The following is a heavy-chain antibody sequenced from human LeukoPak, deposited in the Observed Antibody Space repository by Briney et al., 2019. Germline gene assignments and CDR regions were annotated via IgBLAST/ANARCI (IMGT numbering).Heavy chain of an antibody. J-gene: IGHJ4*02. CDR1: GGTFSSYA. V-gene: IGHV1-69*06. Sequence: SVKVSCKASGGTFSSYAISWVRQAPGQGLEWMGGIIPIFGTANYAQKFQGRVTITADKSTSTAYMELSSLRSEDTAVYYCASEKYYYGSGSFMGANSWGQGTLVTVSS. D-gene: IGHD3-10*01. CDR3: ASEKYYYGSGSFMGANS. CDR2: IIPIFGTA.